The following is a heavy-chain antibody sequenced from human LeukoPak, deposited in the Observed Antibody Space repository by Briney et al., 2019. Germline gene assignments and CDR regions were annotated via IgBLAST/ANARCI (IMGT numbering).Heavy chain of an antibody. V-gene: IGHV4-4*07. D-gene: IGHD3-16*01. CDR2: ISGSGTI. Sequence: SETLSLTCTVSGGSIHSYWSWIRQPAGKGLEWIGRISGSGTITYNPALQGRLTISIDTSKNQFSLKLMSVTAADTAVYYCARDSGTTGGVKFDPWGQGTLVTVSS. CDR3: ARDSGTTGGVKFDP. CDR1: GGSIHSY. J-gene: IGHJ5*02.